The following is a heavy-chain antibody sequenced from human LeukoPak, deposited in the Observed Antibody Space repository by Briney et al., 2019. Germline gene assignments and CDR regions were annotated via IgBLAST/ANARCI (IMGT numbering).Heavy chain of an antibody. V-gene: IGHV4-4*07. J-gene: IGHJ5*02. CDR2: IYTSGST. Sequence: SESLFLTCTVSGGSIRSYYWSWIWQPVGEGLEWVWRIYTSGSTNYTPALKSRVTRSVDTTKNQCSLKLSSVSAADTALYNCARDSLVSIGGYNWFDPWGQGTLVTVSS. D-gene: IGHD2-21*01. CDR1: GGSIRSYY. CDR3: ARDSLVSIGGYNWFDP.